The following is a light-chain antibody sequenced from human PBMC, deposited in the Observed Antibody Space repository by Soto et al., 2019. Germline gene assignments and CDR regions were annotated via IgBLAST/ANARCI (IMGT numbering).Light chain of an antibody. CDR3: QQRSNWLLT. Sequence: EVVLTQSPATLSLSPGERATLSCRASQSVSRYLTWYQQKPGQPPRLLIYDTSTRATGTPARFSGSGSGTDFTLTISSLEPEDFAVYYCQQRSNWLLTFGGGTKVEIK. V-gene: IGKV3-11*01. J-gene: IGKJ4*01. CDR2: DTS. CDR1: QSVSRY.